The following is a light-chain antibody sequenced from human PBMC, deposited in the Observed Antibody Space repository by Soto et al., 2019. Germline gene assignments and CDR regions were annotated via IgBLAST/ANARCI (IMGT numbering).Light chain of an antibody. V-gene: IGKV1-5*01. J-gene: IGKJ1*01. Sequence: DIQMTQSPSTLSASVGERVTITCRASQSVSNWLAWYQQKPGKAPNLLIYDVSSLESGVPSRFSGSGSGTEFIVTISSLKPDDFGTYYCQQYDSYSWTFGQGTKVEMK. CDR2: DVS. CDR3: QQYDSYSWT. CDR1: QSVSNW.